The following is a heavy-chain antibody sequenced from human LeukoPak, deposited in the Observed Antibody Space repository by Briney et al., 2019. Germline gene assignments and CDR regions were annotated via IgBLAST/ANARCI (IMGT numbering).Heavy chain of an antibody. CDR3: ANIVSPNAFDI. CDR1: GYTFARYE. CDR2: INPNSGGT. V-gene: IGHV1-2*02. D-gene: IGHD3-16*02. Sequence: ASVKVSCKASGYTFARYEITWVRQATGQGLEWMGWINPNSGGTNYAQKFQGRVTMTRDTSISTAYMELSRLRSDDTAVYYCANIVSPNAFDIWGQGTMVTVSS. J-gene: IGHJ3*02.